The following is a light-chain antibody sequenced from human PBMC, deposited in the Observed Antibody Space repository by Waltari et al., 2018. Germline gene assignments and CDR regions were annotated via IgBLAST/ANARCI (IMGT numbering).Light chain of an antibody. CDR3: AAWDDSLSGNV. J-gene: IGLJ6*01. Sequence: QSVLTQPPSASGTPGQRVTIPCSGSSSNIGSTTLNWYQQLPGTAPKLLIYSNNQRPSGVPDRFSGSKSGTSASLAISGLQSEDEADYYCAAWDDSLSGNVFGSGTKVTVL. CDR1: SSNIGSTT. CDR2: SNN. V-gene: IGLV1-44*01.